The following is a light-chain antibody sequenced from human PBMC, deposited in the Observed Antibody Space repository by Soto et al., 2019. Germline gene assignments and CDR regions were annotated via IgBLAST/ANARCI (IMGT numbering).Light chain of an antibody. CDR3: SSYTTSNTRQIV. V-gene: IGLV2-14*03. J-gene: IGLJ1*01. Sequence: QSALTQPASVSGSPGQSITISCTGTSSDVGGYNYVSWYQHHPGKAPKLIIYDVSNRPSGVSSPFSGSKSGNTASLTIAGRQPEDEADYYCSSYTTSNTRQIVFGTGTKLTVL. CDR1: SSDVGGYNY. CDR2: DVS.